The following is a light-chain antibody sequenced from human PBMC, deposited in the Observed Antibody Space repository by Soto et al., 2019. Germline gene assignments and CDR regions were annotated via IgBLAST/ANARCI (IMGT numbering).Light chain of an antibody. CDR1: TSNIGSNY. Sequence: QSVLTQPPSASGTPGQRVTISCSGSTSNIGSNYVYWYRQLPGMTPKLLIYKSNQRPSGVPDRFSGSKSGTSASLAISGLRSEDEADYYCSSWDDGLRGPVFGGGTQLTVL. CDR2: KSN. V-gene: IGLV1-47*01. CDR3: SSWDDGLRGPV. J-gene: IGLJ2*01.